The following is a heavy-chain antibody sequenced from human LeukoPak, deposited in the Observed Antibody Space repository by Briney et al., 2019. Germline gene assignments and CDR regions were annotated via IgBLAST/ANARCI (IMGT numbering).Heavy chain of an antibody. J-gene: IGHJ4*02. CDR3: ARDLLRGYGSGTYSFFDY. CDR1: GGSFSGYY. D-gene: IGHD3-10*01. Sequence: PSETLSLTCAVYGGSFSGYYWSWIRQPPGKGLEWIGEINHSGSTNYNPSLKSRVTISVDTSKNQFSLNLFSVTAADTAVYYCARDLLRGYGSGTYSFFDYWGQGTLITVSS. V-gene: IGHV4-34*01. CDR2: INHSGST.